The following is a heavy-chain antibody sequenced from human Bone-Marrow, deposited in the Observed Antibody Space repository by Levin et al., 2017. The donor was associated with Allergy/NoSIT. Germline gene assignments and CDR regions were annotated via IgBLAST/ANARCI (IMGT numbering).Heavy chain of an antibody. V-gene: IGHV3-66*01. CDR1: GFTVSNNY. J-gene: IGHJ6*02. CDR2: LYSGGKT. CDR3: AREIGGLGLDV. Sequence: GGSLRLSCAASGFTVSNNYMSWVRQAPGKGLEWVSVLYSGGKTYYTASVKGRFTISRDNSNNSLYLQMNSLRADDTAVYYCAREIGGLGLDVWGQGTTVTVSS. D-gene: IGHD3-16*01.